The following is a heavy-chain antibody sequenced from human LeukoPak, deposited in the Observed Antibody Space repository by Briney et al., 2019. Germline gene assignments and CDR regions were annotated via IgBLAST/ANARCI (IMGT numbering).Heavy chain of an antibody. D-gene: IGHD2-2*01. J-gene: IGHJ4*02. CDR3: AKVNRVVVPAALDY. Sequence: GGSLRLSCAASGFTFSSYGMHWVRQAPGKGLEWVAFIRYDGSNKYYADSVKGRFTISRDNSKNTLYLQMNSLRAEDTAVYYCAKVNRVVVPAALDYWGQGTLVTVSS. CDR2: IRYDGSNK. CDR1: GFTFSSYG. V-gene: IGHV3-30*02.